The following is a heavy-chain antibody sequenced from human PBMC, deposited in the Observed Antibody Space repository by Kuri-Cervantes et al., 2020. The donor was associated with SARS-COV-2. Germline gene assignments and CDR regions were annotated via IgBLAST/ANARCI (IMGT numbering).Heavy chain of an antibody. CDR2: ISSSSSYI. CDR3: ARGASREKAPVRAFDI. D-gene: IGHD1-26*01. V-gene: IGHV3-21*01. CDR1: GFTFSSYS. J-gene: IGHJ3*02. Sequence: GESLKISCAASGFTFSSYSMNWVRQAPGKGLEWVSSISSSSSYIYYADSVKGRFTISRDNAKNSLYLQMNSLRAEDTAVYYCARGASREKAPVRAFDIWGQGTMVTVSS.